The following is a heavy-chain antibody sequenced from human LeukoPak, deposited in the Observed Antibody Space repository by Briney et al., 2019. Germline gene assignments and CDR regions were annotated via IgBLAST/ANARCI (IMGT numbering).Heavy chain of an antibody. Sequence: KPSETLSLTCAVYGGSFSGYYWSWIRQPPGKGLEWIGEINHSGSTNYNPSLKSRVTISVDTSKNQFSLKLSSVTAADTAVYYCARGKARTSCYRYWGQGTLVTVSS. CDR1: GGSFSGYY. J-gene: IGHJ4*02. CDR3: ARGKARTSCYRY. CDR2: INHSGST. V-gene: IGHV4-34*01. D-gene: IGHD2-2*02.